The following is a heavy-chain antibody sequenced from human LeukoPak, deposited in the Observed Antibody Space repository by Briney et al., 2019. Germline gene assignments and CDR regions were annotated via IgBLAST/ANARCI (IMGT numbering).Heavy chain of an antibody. D-gene: IGHD2-8*01. J-gene: IGHJ4*02. CDR3: ARVYLERLTAGYFDH. Sequence: GGSLRLSCAASGFTFSSYSMNWVRQAPGKGLEWVSSISSSSSYIYYADSVKGRFTISRDNAKNSLYLQMNSLRDEDSAAYYCARVYLERLTAGYFDHWGQGTWVTVSP. V-gene: IGHV3-21*01. CDR1: GFTFSSYS. CDR2: ISSSSSYI.